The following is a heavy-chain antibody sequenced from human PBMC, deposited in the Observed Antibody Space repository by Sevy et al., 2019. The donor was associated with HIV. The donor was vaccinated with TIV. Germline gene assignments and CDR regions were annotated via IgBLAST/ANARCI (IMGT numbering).Heavy chain of an antibody. CDR2: INSDGSST. CDR3: ARDPSYSNYAFDY. Sequence: GGSLRLSCAASGFTFSSYWMHWVRQAPGKGLVWVSRINSDGSSTSYADSVKGRFTISRVNAKNTLYLQMNSLRAEDTAVYYCARDPSYSNYAFDYWGQGTLVTVSS. J-gene: IGHJ4*02. CDR1: GFTFSSYW. D-gene: IGHD4-4*01. V-gene: IGHV3-74*01.